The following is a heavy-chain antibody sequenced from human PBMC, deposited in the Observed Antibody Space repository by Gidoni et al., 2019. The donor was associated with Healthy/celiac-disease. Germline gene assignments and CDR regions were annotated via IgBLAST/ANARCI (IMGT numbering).Heavy chain of an antibody. J-gene: IGHJ2*01. V-gene: IGHV3-73*01. Sequence: EVQLVESGGGLVQPGGSLKLSCAASGFTFSGSAMHWVRQASGKGLEWVGRIRSKANSYATAYAASVKGRFTISRDDSKNTAYLQMNSLKTEDTAVYYCTRQEWLRPYWYFDLWGRGTLVTVSS. CDR1: GFTFSGSA. CDR3: TRQEWLRPYWYFDL. CDR2: IRSKANSYAT. D-gene: IGHD5-12*01.